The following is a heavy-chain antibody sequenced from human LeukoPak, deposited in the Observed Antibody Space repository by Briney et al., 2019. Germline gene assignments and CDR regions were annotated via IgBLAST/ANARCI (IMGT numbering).Heavy chain of an antibody. D-gene: IGHD6-13*01. CDR1: GFTFSNAW. CDR3: ARDRIGIAAAGTGALDS. Sequence: GGSLRLSCAASGFTFSNAWMSWVRQAPGKGLEWVSSISSSSSYIYYADSVKGRFTISRDNAKNSLYLQMNSLRAEDTAVYYCARDRIGIAAAGTGALDSWGQGTLVTSPQ. J-gene: IGHJ5*02. CDR2: ISSSSSYI. V-gene: IGHV3-21*01.